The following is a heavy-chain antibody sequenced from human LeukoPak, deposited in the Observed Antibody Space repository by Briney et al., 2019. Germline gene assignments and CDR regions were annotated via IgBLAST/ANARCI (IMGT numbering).Heavy chain of an antibody. Sequence: ASVKVSCKASGYTFTGYYMHWVRQAPGQGLEWMGWINPNSGGTNYAQKFQGRVTMTRDTSISTAYMELSRLRSDDTAVYYCARWGDCSSTSCYAYNWFDPWGQGTLVTVSS. D-gene: IGHD2-2*01. CDR3: ARWGDCSSTSCYAYNWFDP. CDR1: GYTFTGYY. CDR2: INPNSGGT. J-gene: IGHJ5*02. V-gene: IGHV1-2*02.